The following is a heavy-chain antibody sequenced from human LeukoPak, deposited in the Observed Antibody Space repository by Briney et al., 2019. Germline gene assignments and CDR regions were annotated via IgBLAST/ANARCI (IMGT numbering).Heavy chain of an antibody. CDR1: GGSIGTYS. CDR3: ARDITMVRGVVDAFDI. Sequence: PSETLSLTCTVSGGSIGTYSWNWIRQPPGKGLEWIGYIYYSGSTNYNPSLKSRVTISVDTSKNQFSLKLSSVTAADTAVYYCARDITMVRGVVDAFDIWGQGTMVTVSS. CDR2: IYYSGST. D-gene: IGHD3-10*01. V-gene: IGHV4-59*01. J-gene: IGHJ3*02.